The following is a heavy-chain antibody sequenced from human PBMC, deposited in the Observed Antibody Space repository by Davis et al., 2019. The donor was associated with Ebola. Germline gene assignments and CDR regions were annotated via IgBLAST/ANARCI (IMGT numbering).Heavy chain of an antibody. CDR2: IKQDGSET. D-gene: IGHD1-1*01. CDR1: GFTSSSYW. CDR3: ARAGATYWKD. V-gene: IGHV3-7*01. J-gene: IGHJ4*02. Sequence: PGGFLRLSCATSGFTSSSYWMTWVRQAPGRGLEWVANIKQDGSETYYGDSVKGRFTISRDNAKNSLYLQMNSLRAEDTAVYYCARAGATYWKDWGQGTLVTVSS.